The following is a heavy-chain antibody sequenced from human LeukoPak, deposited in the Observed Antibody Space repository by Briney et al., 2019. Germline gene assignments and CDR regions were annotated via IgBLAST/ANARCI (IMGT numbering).Heavy chain of an antibody. Sequence: GGSLRLSCAASGFTVSSNYMSWVRQAPGKGLEWVSVIYSGGSTYYTDSVKGRFTISRDNSKNTLYLQMNSLRAEDTAVYYCARDYLDDYYYGMDVWGQGTTVTVSS. CDR2: IYSGGST. J-gene: IGHJ6*02. CDR1: GFTVSSNY. V-gene: IGHV3-53*05. D-gene: IGHD2/OR15-2a*01. CDR3: ARDYLDDYYYGMDV.